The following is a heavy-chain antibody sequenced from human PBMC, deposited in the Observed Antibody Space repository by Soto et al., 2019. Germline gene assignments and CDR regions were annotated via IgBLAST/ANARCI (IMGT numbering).Heavy chain of an antibody. J-gene: IGHJ4*02. CDR2: ISYDGSNK. CDR3: ARATTTVVTPYSFDY. CDR1: GFTFSSYA. V-gene: IGHV3-30-3*01. D-gene: IGHD4-17*01. Sequence: QVQLVESGGGVVQPGRSLRLSCAASGFTFSSYAMHWVRQAPGKGLEWVAVISYDGSNKYYADSVKGRFTISRDNSKNTLYLQMNSLRAADTAVYYCARATTTVVTPYSFDYWGQGTLVTVSS.